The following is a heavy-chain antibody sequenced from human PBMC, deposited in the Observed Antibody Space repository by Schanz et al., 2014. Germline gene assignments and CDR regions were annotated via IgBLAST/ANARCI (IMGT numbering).Heavy chain of an antibody. V-gene: IGHV3-23*01. CDR2: IGVDGTTT. J-gene: IGHJ4*02. Sequence: EVQLLESGGGLVQPGGSLRLSCAASGFSFSSYAMGWVRQARGKGLEWVSVIGVDGTTTYYADSVKGRFTISRDNSKNTLYLQMNSLRAEDTAVYHCVSSGSYSSYALWGQGTLVTVSS. CDR1: GFSFSSYA. CDR3: VSSGSYSSYAL. D-gene: IGHD3-10*01.